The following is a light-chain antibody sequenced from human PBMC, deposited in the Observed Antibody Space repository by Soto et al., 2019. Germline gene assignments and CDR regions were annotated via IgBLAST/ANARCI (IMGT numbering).Light chain of an antibody. CDR3: QQYATSPLT. V-gene: IGKV3-20*01. CDR2: GAS. J-gene: IGKJ4*01. Sequence: EIVLTQSPGTLSLSLGERATLSCRASQSVGSNYLAWYQRRPGQAPRLLIYGASSRATGIPDRFSGSGSGTDFTLTINRLEPEDFALYYCQQYATSPLTFGGGTKVDIK. CDR1: QSVGSNY.